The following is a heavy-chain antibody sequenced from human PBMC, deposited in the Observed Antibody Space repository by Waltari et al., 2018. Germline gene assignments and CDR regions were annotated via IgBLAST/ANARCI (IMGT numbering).Heavy chain of an antibody. CDR3: ARDRVIAAYNWFDP. Sequence: QVQLQESGPGLVKPSETLSLTCAVSGYSISSGYYWGWIRQPPGAGLECIGSIYPSGLTNYSPSLKSRVTIAVDTSKNQFSLKLSSVTAAATAVYYCARDRVIAAYNWFDPWGQGTLVTVSS. CDR1: GYSISSGYY. J-gene: IGHJ5*02. V-gene: IGHV4-38-2*02. D-gene: IGHD2-21*01. CDR2: IYPSGLT.